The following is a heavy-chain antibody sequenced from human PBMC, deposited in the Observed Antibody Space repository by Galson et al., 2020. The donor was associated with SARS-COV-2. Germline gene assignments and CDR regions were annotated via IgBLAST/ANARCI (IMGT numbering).Heavy chain of an antibody. Sequence: EGSMRLSCVASGFNFRNYHIDWVRQAPGKGLEWISYITNGGDVTYHADSVKGRFTISRDNAKNTLYLQMNSLTDEDTAVYYCARDDSRGYDFSHWGQGTLVTVSS. V-gene: IGHV3-48*02. CDR3: ARDDSRGYDFSH. J-gene: IGHJ4*02. D-gene: IGHD3-3*01. CDR2: ITNGGDVT. CDR1: GFNFRNYH.